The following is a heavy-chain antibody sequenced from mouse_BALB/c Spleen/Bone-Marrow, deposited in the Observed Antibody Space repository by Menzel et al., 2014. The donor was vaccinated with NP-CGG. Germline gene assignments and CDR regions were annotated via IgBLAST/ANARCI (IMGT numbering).Heavy chain of an antibody. CDR2: ISPNNGGT. CDR1: GYTFTEYT. Sequence: VQLQQSGPELVKPGASVKISCKTSGYTFTEYTMHWVKQSHGKSLEWIGSISPNNGGTTYIQKFKGKATLTVDKSSSTAYMELRSLASEDSAVYYCVRRKDGYDDALVYWGQRTSVTVSS. CDR3: VRRKDGYDDALVY. D-gene: IGHD2-2*01. J-gene: IGHJ4*01. V-gene: IGHV1-18*01.